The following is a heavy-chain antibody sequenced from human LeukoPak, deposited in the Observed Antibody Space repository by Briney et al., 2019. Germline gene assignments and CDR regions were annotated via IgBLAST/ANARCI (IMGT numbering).Heavy chain of an antibody. CDR2: VYDSGST. D-gene: IGHD3/OR15-3a*01. Sequence: SETLSLTCSVSGGSIRSYSWSWIRQPPGKGLEWIGNVYDSGSTNYNPSLKSRVTISVDTSKNQFSLNLTSVTAADTAVYYCARGGVRWTYDSWGRGTLVTVSS. CDR3: ARGGVRWTYDS. CDR1: GGSIRSYS. J-gene: IGHJ4*02. V-gene: IGHV4-59*01.